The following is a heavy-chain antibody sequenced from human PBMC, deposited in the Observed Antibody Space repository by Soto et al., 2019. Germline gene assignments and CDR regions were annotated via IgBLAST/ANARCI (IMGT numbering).Heavy chain of an antibody. V-gene: IGHV1-69*13. J-gene: IGHJ3*02. Sequence: ASVKVSCKASGGTFSTYAISWVRQPPGQGLEWMGGIIPIFGTAKYAQKFQGRVTITADESTSTAYMELSSLRSEDTAVYYCAREIFGVIISGGRDAFDIWGQGTMVTVSS. D-gene: IGHD3-3*01. CDR1: GGTFSTYA. CDR2: IIPIFGTA. CDR3: AREIFGVIISGGRDAFDI.